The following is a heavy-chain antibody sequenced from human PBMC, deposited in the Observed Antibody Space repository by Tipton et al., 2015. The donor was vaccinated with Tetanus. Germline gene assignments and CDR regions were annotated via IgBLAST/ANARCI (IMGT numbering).Heavy chain of an antibody. D-gene: IGHD4-17*01. Sequence: TLSLTCNVSGDSIRRSFWSWIRQPPGKGLEWIGHIFHSGSTNYNPSLKSRVTMSIDTSERQFSLKLTSVTSADTAVYYCARVLPVNRAGWGQGTLVTVSS. J-gene: IGHJ4*02. V-gene: IGHV4-59*01. CDR3: ARVLPVNRAG. CDR2: IFHSGST. CDR1: GDSIRRSF.